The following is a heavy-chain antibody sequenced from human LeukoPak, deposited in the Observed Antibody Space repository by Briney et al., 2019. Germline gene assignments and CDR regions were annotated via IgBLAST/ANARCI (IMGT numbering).Heavy chain of an antibody. CDR3: ARSTTAVVVTDSAFDI. Sequence: SVKVSCKASGGTFSSYATSWVRQAPGQGREWMGRIIPIFGTANYAQKFQGRVTITTDESTSTAYMELSSLRSEDTAVYYCARSTTAVVVTDSAFDIWGQGTMVTVSS. V-gene: IGHV1-69*05. J-gene: IGHJ3*02. D-gene: IGHD3-22*01. CDR1: GGTFSSYA. CDR2: IIPIFGTA.